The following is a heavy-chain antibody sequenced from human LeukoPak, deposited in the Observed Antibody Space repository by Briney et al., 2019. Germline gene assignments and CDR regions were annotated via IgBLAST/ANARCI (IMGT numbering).Heavy chain of an antibody. CDR2: ISSSSYDI. D-gene: IGHD3-10*01. V-gene: IGHV3-21*01. J-gene: IGHJ4*02. CDR1: GFGFSSYS. CDR3: ARVEFGEYSSYFDD. Sequence: GGSLRLSCATSGFGFSSYSMNWVRQAPGKGLEWVSSISSSSYDIYYTDSLKGRFTISRDNAKNSLYLQMDSLRAEDTAVYYCARVEFGEYSSYFDDWGQGTLVTVSS.